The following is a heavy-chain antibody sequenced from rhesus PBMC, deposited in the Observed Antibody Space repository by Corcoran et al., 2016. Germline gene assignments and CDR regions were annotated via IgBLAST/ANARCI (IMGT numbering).Heavy chain of an antibody. V-gene: IGHV3-8*01. CDR3: AKDKVIGGTWTDAFDF. J-gene: IGHJ3*01. D-gene: IGHD6-25*01. Sequence: EGQSVESGGGLGQPGGYWRLYCTGYGFTSNRFDLYWVRQAPGKGLEWVAAINTGGGSSWYTDSVKGRFTISRENAKNTLYLQMDSLRPEDTAVYFCAKDKVIGGTWTDAFDFWGQGLRVTVSS. CDR2: INTGGGSS. CDR1: GFTSNRFD.